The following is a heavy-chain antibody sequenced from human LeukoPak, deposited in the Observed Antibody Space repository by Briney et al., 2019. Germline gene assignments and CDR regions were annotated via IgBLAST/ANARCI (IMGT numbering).Heavy chain of an antibody. CDR1: GYTFTSYG. CDR2: ISAYNGNT. CDR3: ARGRIAAGTVGVVSAF. J-gene: IGHJ4*02. D-gene: IGHD6-13*01. Sequence: ASVKVSCKASGYTFTSYGISWVRQAPGQVLEWMGWISAYNGNTNYAQKLQGRVTMTTDTSTSTAYMELRSLRSDDTAVYYCARGRIAAGTVGVVSAFWGQGTLVTVSS. V-gene: IGHV1-18*01.